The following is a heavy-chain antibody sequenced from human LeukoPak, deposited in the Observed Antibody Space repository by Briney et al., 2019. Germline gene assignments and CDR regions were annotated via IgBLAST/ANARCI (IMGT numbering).Heavy chain of an antibody. D-gene: IGHD5-18*01. J-gene: IGHJ6*03. CDR2: IYYSGST. CDR3: ARAGQLWFPYYYYYMDV. CDR1: GGSISSGDYY. V-gene: IGHV4-30-4*02. Sequence: SETLSLACTVSGGSISSGDYYWSWVRQPPGKGREWIGYIYYSGSTYCNPSLKSRVTISVDTSKNQFSLKLSSVTAADTAVYYCARAGQLWFPYYYYYMDVWGKGTTVTVSS.